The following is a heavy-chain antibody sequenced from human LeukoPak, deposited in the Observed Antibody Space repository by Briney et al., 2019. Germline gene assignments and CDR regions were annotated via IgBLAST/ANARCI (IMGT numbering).Heavy chain of an antibody. CDR3: AKETIGGGSGSTFFDY. CDR1: GFSFSSYE. V-gene: IGHV3-23*01. D-gene: IGHD3-10*01. CDR2: ISHNDGST. Sequence: GGSLRLSCSASGFSFSSYEMNWVRQAPGKGLEWVSHISHNDGSTYYADSVKGRFTISRDNSKNTLYLQMNSLRAEDTAVYYCAKETIGGGSGSTFFDYWGQGTLVTVSS. J-gene: IGHJ4*02.